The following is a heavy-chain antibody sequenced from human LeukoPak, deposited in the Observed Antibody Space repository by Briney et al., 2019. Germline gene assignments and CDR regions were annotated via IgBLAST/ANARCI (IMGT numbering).Heavy chain of an antibody. Sequence: SVKVSCKASGGTFSTYAITWVRQAPGQGLEWMGGIIPIFGTANYAQKFQDRVTITTDASTSTVYMELTSLRSEDTAVYYCARTPQHSYYYYSMDVWGKGTTVTVAS. CDR2: IIPIFGTA. V-gene: IGHV1-69*05. CDR3: ARTPQHSYYYYSMDV. CDR1: GGTFSTYA. D-gene: IGHD5-18*01. J-gene: IGHJ6*04.